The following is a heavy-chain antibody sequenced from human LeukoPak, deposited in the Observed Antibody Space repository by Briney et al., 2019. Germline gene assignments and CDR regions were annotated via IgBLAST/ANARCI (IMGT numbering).Heavy chain of an antibody. J-gene: IGHJ4*02. V-gene: IGHV4-38-2*02. CDR3: ARGADYYGSGRYFDY. CDR2: ISHSGST. Sequence: PSETLSLTCSVSGYSISSGYYWGWIRQPPGKGLEWIGNISHSGSTYYNPSLKSRVTISVDKSKNQFSLKLSSVTAADTAVYYCARGADYYGSGRYFDYWGQGTLVTVSS. D-gene: IGHD3-10*01. CDR1: GYSISSGYY.